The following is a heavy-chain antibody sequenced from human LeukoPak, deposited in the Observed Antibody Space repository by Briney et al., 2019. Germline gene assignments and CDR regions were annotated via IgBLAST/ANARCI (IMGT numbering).Heavy chain of an antibody. V-gene: IGHV3-11*04. CDR3: AKGGNTATGYYYYYYYMDV. CDR1: GFTFSDYY. D-gene: IGHD5-18*01. Sequence: PGGSLRLSCAASGFTFSDYYMSWIRQAPGKGLEWVSYISSSGSTIYYADSVKGRFTISRDNAKNSLYLQMNSPRAEDTAVYYCAKGGNTATGYYYYYYYMDVWGKGTTVTISS. J-gene: IGHJ6*03. CDR2: ISSSGSTI.